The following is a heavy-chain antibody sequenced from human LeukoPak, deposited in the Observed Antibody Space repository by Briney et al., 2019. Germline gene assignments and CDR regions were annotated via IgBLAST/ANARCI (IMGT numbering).Heavy chain of an antibody. CDR1: GFTFSSYA. CDR3: ATYDSSGYYYLGFDY. D-gene: IGHD3-22*01. V-gene: IGHV3-23*01. CDR2: ISGSGGST. J-gene: IGHJ4*02. Sequence: GGSLRLSCAASGFTFSSYAMSWVRQAPGKGLEWVSAISGSGGSTYYADSVKGRFTISRDNSKNTLYLQMNSLRAEDTAVYYCATYDSSGYYYLGFDYWGQGTLVTVSS.